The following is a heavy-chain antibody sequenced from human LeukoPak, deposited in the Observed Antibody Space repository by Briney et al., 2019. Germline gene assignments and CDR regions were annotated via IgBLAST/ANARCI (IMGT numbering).Heavy chain of an antibody. CDR1: GFTFSSYA. V-gene: IGHV3-30*04. Sequence: GGSLRLSCAASGFTFSSYAMHWVRQAPGKGLEWVAVISYDGSNKYYADSVKGRFTISRDNSKNTLYLQMNSLRAEDTAVYYCARSPYIAAAGQQHWFDPWGQGTLVTVSS. CDR2: ISYDGSNK. J-gene: IGHJ5*02. CDR3: ARSPYIAAAGQQHWFDP. D-gene: IGHD6-13*01.